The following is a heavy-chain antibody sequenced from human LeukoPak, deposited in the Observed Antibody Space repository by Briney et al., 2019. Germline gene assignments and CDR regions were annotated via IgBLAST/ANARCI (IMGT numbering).Heavy chain of an antibody. V-gene: IGHV4-31*03. Sequence: SQTLSLTCTVAGGSISSGGDYWSWIRQHPGKGLEWIGYIYYSGSTYYNPSLKSRVTISVDTSKNQFSLKLSSVTAADTAVYYCARERDSSWVDFDYWGQGTLVTVSS. J-gene: IGHJ4*02. CDR2: IYYSGST. D-gene: IGHD6-13*01. CDR3: ARERDSSWVDFDY. CDR1: GGSISSGGDY.